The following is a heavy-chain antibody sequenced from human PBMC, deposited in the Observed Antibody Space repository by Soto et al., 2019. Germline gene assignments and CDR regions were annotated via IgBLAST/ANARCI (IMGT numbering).Heavy chain of an antibody. Sequence: QVQLVQSGAEVKKPGASVKVSCKASGYTFTGYYMHWVRQAPGQGLEWMGWINPNSGGTNYAQKFQGWVTMTRDTSISTAYMELSRLRSDDTAVYYCAREVGVQLERRLYDWFDPWGQGTLVTVSS. CDR1: GYTFTGYY. J-gene: IGHJ5*02. V-gene: IGHV1-2*04. CDR2: INPNSGGT. D-gene: IGHD1-1*01. CDR3: AREVGVQLERRLYDWFDP.